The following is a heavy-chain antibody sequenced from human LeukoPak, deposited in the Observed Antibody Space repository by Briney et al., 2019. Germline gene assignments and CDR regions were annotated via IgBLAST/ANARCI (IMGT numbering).Heavy chain of an antibody. V-gene: IGHV4-61*05. D-gene: IGHD2-15*01. J-gene: IGHJ4*02. CDR3: ASTYCSGGSCYWALDY. Sequence: SETLSLTCTVSGGSMSNISDYWGWIRQPPGKGLEWIGYIYYSGSTNYNPSLKSRVTISVDTSKNQFSLKLSSVTAADTAVYYCASTYCSGGSCYWALDYWGQGTLVTVSS. CDR2: IYYSGST. CDR1: GGSMSNISDY.